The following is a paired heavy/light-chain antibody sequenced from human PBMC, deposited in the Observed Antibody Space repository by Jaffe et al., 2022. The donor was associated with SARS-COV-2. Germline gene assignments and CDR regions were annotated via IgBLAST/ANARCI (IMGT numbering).Light chain of an antibody. CDR1: QSVSSY. CDR2: DAS. Sequence: EIVLTQSPATLSLSPGERATLSCRASQSVSSYLAWYQQKPGQAPRLLIYDASNRATGIPARFSGSGSGTDFTLTISSLEPEDFAVYYCQQRSNWPRALTFGGGTKVEIK. V-gene: IGKV3-11*01. J-gene: IGKJ4*01. CDR3: QQRSNWPRALT.
Heavy chain of an antibody. CDR2: ISASGGST. V-gene: IGHV3-23*01. J-gene: IGHJ4*02. CDR3: ALSTRGPYYFDN. Sequence: EVQLLESGGGLVQPGGSLRLSCAASGFTFSSYAMSWVRQAPGEGLEWVSTISASGGSTYYADSVKGRFTISRDNSKNTLSLQMNSLRAEDTAVYYCALSTRGPYYFDNWGQGTLVTVSS. CDR1: GFTFSSYA. D-gene: IGHD2-2*01.